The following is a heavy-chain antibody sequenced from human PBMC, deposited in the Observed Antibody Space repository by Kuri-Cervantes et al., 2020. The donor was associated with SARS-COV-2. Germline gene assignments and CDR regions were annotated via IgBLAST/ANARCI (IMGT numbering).Heavy chain of an antibody. D-gene: IGHD3-16*01. CDR2: IWYDGSNK. J-gene: IGHJ6*02. CDR3: AKDLGDYGMDV. V-gene: IGHV3-33*06. CDR1: GFTFSSYG. Sequence: GGSLRLSCAASGFTFSSYGIHWVRQAPGKGLEWVTVIWYDGSNKYYADSVKGRFTISRDNSKNTLYLQMNSLRAEDTAVYYCAKDLGDYGMDVWGQGTTVTVSS.